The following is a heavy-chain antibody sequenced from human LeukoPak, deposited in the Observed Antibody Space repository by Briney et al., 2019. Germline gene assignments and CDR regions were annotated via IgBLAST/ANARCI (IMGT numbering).Heavy chain of an antibody. V-gene: IGHV4-39*07. CDR2: MHYSGST. Sequence: SETLSLTCTVSGGSISSSAYYWGWIRQPPGKGLEWIGSMHYSGSTYYNPSLRSRVTISVDTSKNQFSLKLSSVTAADTAVYYCASGEGFGETQGSFDIWGQGTMVTVSS. D-gene: IGHD3-10*01. J-gene: IGHJ3*02. CDR3: ASGEGFGETQGSFDI. CDR1: GGSISSSAYY.